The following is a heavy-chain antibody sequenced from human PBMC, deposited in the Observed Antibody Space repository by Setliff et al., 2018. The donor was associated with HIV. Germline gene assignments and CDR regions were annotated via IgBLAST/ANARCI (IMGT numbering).Heavy chain of an antibody. Sequence: PSETLSLTCTVSGGSISSSSYYWGWIRQPPGKGLEWIGSIYYSGSTYYNPSLKSRVTISVDTSKNQFSLKLSSVTAADTAVYFCARRAVQDASITSSNWFDPWGHGTLVTVSS. CDR3: ARRAVQDASITSSNWFDP. CDR1: GGSISSSSYY. D-gene: IGHD2-2*01. J-gene: IGHJ5*02. CDR2: IYYSGST. V-gene: IGHV4-39*01.